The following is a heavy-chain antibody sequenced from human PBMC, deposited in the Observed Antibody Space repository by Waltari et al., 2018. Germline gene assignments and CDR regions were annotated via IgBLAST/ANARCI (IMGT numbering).Heavy chain of an antibody. Sequence: QVQLVQSGAEVKKPGASVTVSCRVSGYSLTESALHWVRQAPGKGLEWLGGFDPEDGEAVYAQEFQRRVTMTEDTSKDTAYMELSSLTYEDTAVYYCTRDRVGYCSGGTCYSRWFDPWGQGTLVTVSS. CDR1: GYSLTESA. CDR2: FDPEDGEA. J-gene: IGHJ5*02. V-gene: IGHV1-24*01. D-gene: IGHD2-15*01. CDR3: TRDRVGYCSGGTCYSRWFDP.